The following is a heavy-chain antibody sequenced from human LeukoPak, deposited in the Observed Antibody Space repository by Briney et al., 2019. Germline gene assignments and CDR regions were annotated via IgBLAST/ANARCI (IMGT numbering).Heavy chain of an antibody. V-gene: IGHV3-72*01. D-gene: IGHD4-17*01. CDR3: ALTTVTTFFDY. Sequence: PGGSLRLSCAASGFTFSDHCMDWVRQAPGKGLKWVGRTRNKANSYTTEYAASVKGRFTISRDDSKNSLYLQMNSLKTEDTAVYYCALTTVTTFFDYWGQGTLVTVSS. J-gene: IGHJ4*02. CDR1: GFTFSDHC. CDR2: TRNKANSYTT.